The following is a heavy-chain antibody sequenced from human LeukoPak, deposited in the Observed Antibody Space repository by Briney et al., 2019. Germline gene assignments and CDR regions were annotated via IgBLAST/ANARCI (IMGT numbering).Heavy chain of an antibody. CDR3: TGDGGIGDQRLDY. J-gene: IGHJ4*01. D-gene: IGHD6-13*01. V-gene: IGHV3-30*04. CDR2: ISYDGSKK. CDR1: GFTFNTYT. Sequence: GGSLRLSCAASGFTFNTYTMHWVRQAPGKGLEWVTVISYDGSKKYYADSVKGRFTISRDNSKNTLYLQMNSLRVEDTAVYYCTGDGGIGDQRLDYWGQEPWSPSPQ.